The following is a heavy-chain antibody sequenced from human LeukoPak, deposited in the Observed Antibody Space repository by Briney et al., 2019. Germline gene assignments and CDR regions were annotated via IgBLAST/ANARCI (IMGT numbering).Heavy chain of an antibody. CDR1: DGSISSYY. J-gene: IGHJ3*02. D-gene: IGHD2-2*01. CDR3: ARDMEYCSSTSCSGRDAFDI. CDR2: IYYSGST. Sequence: PSETLSLTCTVSDGSISSYYWSWIRQPPGKGLEWIGFIYYSGSTNYNPSLKSRVTISVETSKNQFSLKLNSVTAADTAVYYCARDMEYCSSTSCSGRDAFDIWGQGTMVTVSS. V-gene: IGHV4-59*01.